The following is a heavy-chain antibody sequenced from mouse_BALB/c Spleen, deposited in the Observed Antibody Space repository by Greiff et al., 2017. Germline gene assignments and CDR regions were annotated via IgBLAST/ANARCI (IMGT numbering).Heavy chain of an antibody. Sequence: QVQLQQSGAELVRPGVSVKISCKGSGYTFTDYAMHWVKQSHAKSLEWIGVISTYYGDASYNQKFKGKATMTVDKSSSTAYMELARLTSEDSAIYYCARSGITTVVATDPRSMDYWGQGTSVTVSS. J-gene: IGHJ4*01. CDR3: ARSGITTVVATDPRSMDY. CDR1: GYTFTDYA. D-gene: IGHD1-1*01. V-gene: IGHV1S137*01. CDR2: ISTYYGDA.